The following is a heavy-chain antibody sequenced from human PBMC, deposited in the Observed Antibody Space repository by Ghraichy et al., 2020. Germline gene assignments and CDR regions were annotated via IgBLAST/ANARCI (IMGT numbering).Heavy chain of an antibody. CDR1: GGSVSSGSYY. CDR2: IYYSGST. V-gene: IGHV4-61*01. CDR3: ALAPSEYYFDY. Sequence: SETLSLTCTVSGGSVSSGSYYWSWIRQPPGKGLEWIGYIYYSGSTNYNPSLKSRVTISVDTSKNQFSLKLSSVTAADTAVYYCALAPSEYYFDYWGQGTLVTVSS. J-gene: IGHJ4*02.